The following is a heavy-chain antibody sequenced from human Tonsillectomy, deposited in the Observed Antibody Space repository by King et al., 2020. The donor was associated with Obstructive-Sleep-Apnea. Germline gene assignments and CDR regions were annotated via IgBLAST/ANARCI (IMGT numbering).Heavy chain of an antibody. CDR3: ARYPDGSGRPLVGDAFDI. Sequence: QLQESGPGLVKPSETLSLTCTVSGGSISTSSYYWGWIRQPPGKALEWIGNIHYSGSTSYNPSLKSRVTISVDTSKKQFSLTLSSVTAADTAVYYFARYPDGSGRPLVGDAFDIWGQGTMVTVSS. CDR1: GGSISTSSYY. D-gene: IGHD3-10*01. V-gene: IGHV4-39*07. CDR2: IHYSGST. J-gene: IGHJ3*02.